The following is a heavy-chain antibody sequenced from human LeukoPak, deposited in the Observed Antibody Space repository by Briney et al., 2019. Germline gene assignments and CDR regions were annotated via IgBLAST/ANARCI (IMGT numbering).Heavy chain of an antibody. Sequence: PGRSLRLSCAASGFIFSKYGMHWVRQAPGKGLECVAVISDDGSNKYFADSVKGRFSISRDNSKNTLYLQMNSLRVDDTAVYYCAREGLDSYGTTKDAFDVWGQGTMVTVSS. CDR2: ISDDGSNK. CDR3: AREGLDSYGTTKDAFDV. J-gene: IGHJ3*01. D-gene: IGHD5-18*01. V-gene: IGHV3-30*03. CDR1: GFIFSKYG.